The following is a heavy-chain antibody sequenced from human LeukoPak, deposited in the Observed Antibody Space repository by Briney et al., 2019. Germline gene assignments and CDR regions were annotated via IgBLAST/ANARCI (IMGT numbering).Heavy chain of an antibody. Sequence: GASVKVSCKASGYTFTSYGISWVRQAPGQGLEWMGWISAYNGNTNYAQKLQGRVTMTTDTSTSTAYMELRSLRSDDTAMYYCARDFGDYYGSGSFRGIPGRADAFDIWGQGTMVTVSS. CDR2: ISAYNGNT. CDR1: GYTFTSYG. V-gene: IGHV1-18*01. CDR3: ARDFGDYYGSGSFRGIPGRADAFDI. D-gene: IGHD3-10*01. J-gene: IGHJ3*02.